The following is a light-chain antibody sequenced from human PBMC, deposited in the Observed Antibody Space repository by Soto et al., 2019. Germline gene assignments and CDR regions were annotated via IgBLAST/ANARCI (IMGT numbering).Light chain of an antibody. CDR1: QSLLHSNGYNY. CDR2: LGS. CDR3: QQYYTTPWT. V-gene: IGKV2-28*01. J-gene: IGKJ1*01. Sequence: SSQSLLHSNGYNYLDWYLQKPGQSPQLLIYLGSNRASGVPDRFSGSGSGTDFTLTISSLQAEDVAVYYCQQYYTTPWTFGQGTKVDIK.